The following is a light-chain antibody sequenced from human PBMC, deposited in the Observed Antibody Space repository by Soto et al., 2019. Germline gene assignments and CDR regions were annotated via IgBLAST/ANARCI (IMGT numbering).Light chain of an antibody. CDR3: TSYTSSSTVV. J-gene: IGLJ2*01. Sequence: QSVLTQPASVSGSPGQSITISCTGTSSDVGGYNYVSWYQQHPGKAPKLMIYEVSNRPSGVSNRFSGSKSGNTASLTISVLQAEDEADYYCTSYTSSSTVVFGGGTKLTVL. CDR1: SSDVGGYNY. CDR2: EVS. V-gene: IGLV2-14*01.